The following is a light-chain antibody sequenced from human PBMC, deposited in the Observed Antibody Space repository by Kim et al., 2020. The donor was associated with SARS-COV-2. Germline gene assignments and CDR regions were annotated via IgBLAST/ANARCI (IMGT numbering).Light chain of an antibody. V-gene: IGLV3-19*01. CDR1: SLRNYF. CDR3: NSRDSNGNHLV. J-gene: IGLJ2*01. Sequence: SSELTQEPAVSVAWGQTVRITCQGDSLRNYFASWYQQRPGQAPILVIYGKNSRPSGIPDRFSGSSSGSTASLTITGAQAEDEADYYCNSRDSNGNHLVFGGGTQLTVL. CDR2: GKN.